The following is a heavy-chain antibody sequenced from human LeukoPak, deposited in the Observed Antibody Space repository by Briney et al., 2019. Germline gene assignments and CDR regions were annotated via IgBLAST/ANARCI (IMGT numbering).Heavy chain of an antibody. CDR1: DFRDYY. J-gene: IGHJ4*02. D-gene: IGHD5-12*01. CDR3: ASGYSGYDLNY. CDR2: INPKSGDT. Sequence: ASVKVSCKTSDFRDYYMNWVRQAPGQGLEWLGWINPKSGDTDYAQKFQGRVTMTGDTSINTAYMELSGLKPDDTAIYYCASGYSGYDLNYWGQGTQVTVSS. V-gene: IGHV1-2*02.